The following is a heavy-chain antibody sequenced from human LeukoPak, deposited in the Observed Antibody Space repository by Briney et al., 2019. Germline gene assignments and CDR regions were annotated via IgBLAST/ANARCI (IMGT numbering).Heavy chain of an antibody. Sequence: GGSLRLSCAASGFTVSSNYMSWVRQAPGKGLEWVSVIYSGGSTYYADSVKGRFTISRDNAKNSLYLQMNSLRAEDTAVYYCARDLRDYYYYGMDVWGQGTTVTVSS. CDR1: GFTVSSNY. CDR3: ARDLRDYYYYGMDV. J-gene: IGHJ6*02. CDR2: IYSGGST. V-gene: IGHV3-53*01.